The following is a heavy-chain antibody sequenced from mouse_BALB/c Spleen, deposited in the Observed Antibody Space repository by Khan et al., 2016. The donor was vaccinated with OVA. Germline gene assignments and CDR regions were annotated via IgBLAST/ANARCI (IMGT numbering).Heavy chain of an antibody. CDR1: GSSIPSDYA. CDR2: IRNSGNT. D-gene: IGHD2-1*01. CDR3: ARDGNWYFDV. Sequence: EVQLQESGPGLVKPSQSLALTCTVSGSSIPSDYAWNWIRQFPGSKLEWMGYIRNSGNTSYNPSLKSRITITRDTSKNQFFLQLNSVTTEDTATYYCARDGNWYFDVWGAGTTFTVAS. V-gene: IGHV3-2*02. J-gene: IGHJ1*01.